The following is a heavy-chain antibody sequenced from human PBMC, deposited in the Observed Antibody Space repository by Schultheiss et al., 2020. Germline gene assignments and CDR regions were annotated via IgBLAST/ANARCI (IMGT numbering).Heavy chain of an antibody. Sequence: GSLRLSCKGSGYSFTSYWIGWVRQMPGKGLEWMAIIYPGDSDTRYSPSFQGQVTISADKSISTAYLQWSSLKASDTAMYYCARLWDGSGWPWGQGTLVTVSS. CDR3: ARLWDGSGWP. CDR2: IYPGDSDT. CDR1: GYSFTSYW. V-gene: IGHV5-51*01. J-gene: IGHJ4*02. D-gene: IGHD6-19*01.